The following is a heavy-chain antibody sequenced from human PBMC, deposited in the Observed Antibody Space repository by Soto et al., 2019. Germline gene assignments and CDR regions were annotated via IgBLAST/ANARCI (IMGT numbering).Heavy chain of an antibody. CDR3: ARGVAGVVVAATGAFDY. Sequence: QVQLVESGGGVVQPGRSLRLSCAASGFTFSSYGMHWVRQAPGKGLEWVAVKWYDGSNKYYADSVKGRFTISRDNSKNTLYLQMNSLRAEDTAVYYCARGVAGVVVAATGAFDYWGQGTLVTVSS. V-gene: IGHV3-33*01. CDR2: KWYDGSNK. J-gene: IGHJ4*02. D-gene: IGHD2-15*01. CDR1: GFTFSSYG.